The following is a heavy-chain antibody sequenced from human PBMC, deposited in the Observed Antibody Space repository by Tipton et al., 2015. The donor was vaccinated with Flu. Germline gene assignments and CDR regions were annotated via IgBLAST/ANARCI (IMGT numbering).Heavy chain of an antibody. J-gene: IGHJ5*02. CDR1: GDSIRSDYY. V-gene: IGHV4-38-2*02. Sequence: TLSLTCMVSGDSIRSDYYWGWIRQPPGGGLEWIASINNYGNTYHNPSLRSRVTISVDRSRNQFSLKLTSVTATDTAVYYCARRDFSNYVSEPKNWFDPWGHGTLVTVSS. D-gene: IGHD4-11*01. CDR3: ARRDFSNYVSEPKNWFDP. CDR2: INNYGNT.